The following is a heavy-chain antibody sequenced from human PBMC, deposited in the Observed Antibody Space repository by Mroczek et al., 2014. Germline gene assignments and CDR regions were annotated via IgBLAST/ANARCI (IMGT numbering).Heavy chain of an antibody. D-gene: IGHD3-22*01. CDR2: INPNSGGT. CDR3: ARAYYYDSSGYQPPEFDY. V-gene: IGHV1-2*02. CDR1: GYTFTGYY. J-gene: IGHJ4*02. Sequence: QVQLVESGAEVKKPGASVKVSCKASGYTFTGYYMHWVRQAPGQGLEWMGWINPNSGGTNYAQKFQGRVTMTRDTSISTAYMELSRLRSDDTAVYYCARAYYYDSSGYQPPEFDYWGQGTLVTVSS.